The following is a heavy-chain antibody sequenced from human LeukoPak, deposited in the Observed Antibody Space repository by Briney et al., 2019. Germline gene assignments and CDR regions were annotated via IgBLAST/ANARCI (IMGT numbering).Heavy chain of an antibody. V-gene: IGHV4-4*02. D-gene: IGHD3-9*01. CDR1: GGSISDTNY. Sequence: SETLSLTCVVSGGSISDTNYWSWVRQSPGKGLEWVGEIFHTGRTNSNPSLKSRATLSVDKSKNQFSLKMNSVTAADTAMYYCARANFDTLTGWGHFDSWGQGTLVTVSS. J-gene: IGHJ4*02. CDR3: ARANFDTLTGWGHFDS. CDR2: IFHTGRT.